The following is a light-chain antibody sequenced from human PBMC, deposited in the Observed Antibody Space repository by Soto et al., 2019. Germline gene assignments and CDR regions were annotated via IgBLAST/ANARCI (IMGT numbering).Light chain of an antibody. J-gene: IGLJ1*01. CDR1: SRDIGNYNA. CDR3: GSWTTYRSYD. Sequence: QSVLTQPASVSGCPGQSITIPYTGTSRDIGNYNAVCWYQQHPGKARILIFYYVTNRPSGVSDRFSGSKSGNTASLTTSGLQAEDEADYSCGSWTTYRSYDFATGTKVTVL. CDR2: YVT. V-gene: IGLV2-14*03.